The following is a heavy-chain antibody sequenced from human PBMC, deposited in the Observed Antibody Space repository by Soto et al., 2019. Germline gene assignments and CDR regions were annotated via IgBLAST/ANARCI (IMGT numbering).Heavy chain of an antibody. D-gene: IGHD3-16*01. CDR2: ISFNGKNT. V-gene: IGHV3-33*05. CDR3: ADIGGYDSVGGAE. Sequence: GGSLRLSCAASGFTFSAYGMHWVRQAPGKGLEWVTFISFNGKNTDYADSVKGRFTVSRDNARNTLYLQMNSLRAEDTAVYYCADIGGYDSVGGAEWGQRALVTVSS. J-gene: IGHJ4*02. CDR1: GFTFSAYG.